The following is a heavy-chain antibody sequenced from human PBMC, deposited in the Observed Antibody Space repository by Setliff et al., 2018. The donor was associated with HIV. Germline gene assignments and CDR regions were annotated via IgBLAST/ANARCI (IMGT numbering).Heavy chain of an antibody. V-gene: IGHV3-20*04. D-gene: IGHD3-9*01. CDR2: INWNGGST. CDR1: GFTFDDYG. Sequence: PGGSLRLSCAASGFTFDDYGMSWVRQAPGKGLEWVSGINWNGGSTGYADAVKGRFTISRDNAKKSVFLHMNSLRGEDTAVYYCVRVGEYFDTIGHYLVRRFFDLWGQGTMVTVSS. J-gene: IGHJ3*01. CDR3: VRVGEYFDTIGHYLVRRFFDL.